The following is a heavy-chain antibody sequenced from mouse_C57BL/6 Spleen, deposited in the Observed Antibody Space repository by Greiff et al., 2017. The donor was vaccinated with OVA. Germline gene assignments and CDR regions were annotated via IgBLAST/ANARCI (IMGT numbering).Heavy chain of an antibody. CDR1: GFTFSDAW. J-gene: IGHJ2*01. CDR3: TRAYGSSYFDY. CDR2: IRNKANNHAT. Sequence: EVMLVESGGGLVQPGGSMKLSCAASGFTFSDAWMDWVRQSPEKGLEWVAEIRNKANNHATYYAESVKGRCTISRDDSKSSVYLQMNSLRAEDTGIYYCTRAYGSSYFDYWGQGTTLTVSS. D-gene: IGHD1-1*01. V-gene: IGHV6-6*01.